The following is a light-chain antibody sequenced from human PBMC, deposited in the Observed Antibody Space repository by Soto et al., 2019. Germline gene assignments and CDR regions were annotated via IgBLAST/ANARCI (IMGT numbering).Light chain of an antibody. CDR2: GAS. CDR3: QQYNSWPPIFT. J-gene: IGKJ3*01. Sequence: ERVMTQSPATLSVSPGARATLSCRASQSVSFNLAWYQQKPGQAPRLLIYGASTRATGIPARFSGSGSGTEFTLTISSLQSEDFAVYYCQQYNSWPPIFTFGPGTKVDVK. V-gene: IGKV3-15*01. CDR1: QSVSFN.